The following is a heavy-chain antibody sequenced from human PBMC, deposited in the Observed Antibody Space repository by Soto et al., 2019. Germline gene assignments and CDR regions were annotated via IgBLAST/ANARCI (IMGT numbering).Heavy chain of an antibody. Sequence: SETLSLTCTVSGGSISSYYWSWIRQPPGKGLEWIGYIYYSGSTNYNPSLKSRVTLSVDTSKNQFSLKLSSVTAADTAVYYCARVGAGWLQPLDYWGQGTLVTVSS. CDR1: GGSISSYY. J-gene: IGHJ4*02. CDR3: ARVGAGWLQPLDY. V-gene: IGHV4-59*01. D-gene: IGHD5-18*01. CDR2: IYYSGST.